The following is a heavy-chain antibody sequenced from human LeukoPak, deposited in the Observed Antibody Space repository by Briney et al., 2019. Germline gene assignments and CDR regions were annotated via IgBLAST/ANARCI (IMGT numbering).Heavy chain of an antibody. V-gene: IGHV5-51*01. CDR2: IYPGDSDT. CDR3: ARQPITASFDS. CDR1: GYRFTSYW. Sequence: GESLKISCKSSGYRFTSYWIGWVRQMPGKGLEWMGIIYPGDSDTRYSLSFQGQVTISADKSTNTAYLQWSSPKASDTAMYYCARQPITASFDSWGQGTLVTVSS. D-gene: IGHD6-13*01. J-gene: IGHJ4*02.